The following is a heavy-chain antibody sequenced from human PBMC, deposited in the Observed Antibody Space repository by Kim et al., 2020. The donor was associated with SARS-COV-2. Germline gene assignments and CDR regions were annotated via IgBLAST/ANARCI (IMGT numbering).Heavy chain of an antibody. D-gene: IGHD1-26*01. J-gene: IGHJ4*02. CDR1: GFTFSIHT. V-gene: IGHV3-21*01. CDR3: VRDSGIVGTSGDLDY. CDR2: ITSSSSYT. Sequence: GGSLRLSCAASGFTFSIHTMTWVRQVPGKGLEWVSSITSSSSYTYFADPVKGRFTISRDDAKNSVYLQMNSLRAEDTAIYYCVRDSGIVGTSGDLDYWGQGTLVTVPA.